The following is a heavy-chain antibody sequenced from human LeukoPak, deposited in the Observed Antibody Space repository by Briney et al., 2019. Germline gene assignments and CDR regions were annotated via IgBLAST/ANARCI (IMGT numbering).Heavy chain of an antibody. Sequence: GGSLRLSCAASGFPFNEYSMNWVRQAPGKGLEWISYIGIDSGNTKYAGSVKGRFTVSGDKARNSLYLQMNSLRVEDTAVYYCARDHNYAFDNWGQGTLVTVSS. CDR1: GFPFNEYS. CDR2: IGIDSGNT. CDR3: ARDHNYAFDN. D-gene: IGHD4-11*01. V-gene: IGHV3-11*06. J-gene: IGHJ4*02.